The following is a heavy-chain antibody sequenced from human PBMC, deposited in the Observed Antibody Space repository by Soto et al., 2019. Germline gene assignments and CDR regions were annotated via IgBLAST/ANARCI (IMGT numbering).Heavy chain of an antibody. Sequence: SETLSLTCTVSGGSVSSGNYYWSWIRQPPGKGLEWIGCIYYSGSTNYNPSLKSRVTISVDTSKNQFSLKLSSLTAADTAVCYCARSVAVPGAHIDYWGQGTQVTVSS. CDR3: ARSVAVPGAHIDY. CDR2: IYYSGST. V-gene: IGHV4-61*01. J-gene: IGHJ4*02. CDR1: GGSVSSGNYY. D-gene: IGHD6-19*01.